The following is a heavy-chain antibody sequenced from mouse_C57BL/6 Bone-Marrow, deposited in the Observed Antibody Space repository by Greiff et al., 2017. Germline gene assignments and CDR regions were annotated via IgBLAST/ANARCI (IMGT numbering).Heavy chain of an antibody. Sequence: QVQLQQPGAELVRPGSSVKLSCKASGYTFTSYWMHWVKQRPIQGLEWIGNIDPSDSETHYNQKFKDKATLTVDKSSSTAYMQLSSLTSEDSAVYYCASEGAYDYGSSYWYFDVWGTGTTVTVSS. CDR1: GYTFTSYW. D-gene: IGHD1-1*01. V-gene: IGHV1-52*01. CDR2: IDPSDSET. J-gene: IGHJ1*03. CDR3: ASEGAYDYGSSYWYFDV.